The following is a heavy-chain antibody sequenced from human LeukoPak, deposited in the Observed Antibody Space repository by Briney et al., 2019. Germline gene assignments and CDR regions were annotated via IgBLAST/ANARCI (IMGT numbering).Heavy chain of an antibody. D-gene: IGHD6-13*01. V-gene: IGHV1-18*01. CDR1: VFTFSSHG. CDR2: ISSYNGNR. CDR3: ARVRERQLGGYYFDY. Sequence: ASVKVSCKASVFTFSSHGIAWVRQAPGQGLEWMGWISSYNGNRNYAQNVQGRVTMTTDTSMTTAYMELRTLSSDDTAVYYCARVRERQLGGYYFDYWGQGTLVTVSS. J-gene: IGHJ4*02.